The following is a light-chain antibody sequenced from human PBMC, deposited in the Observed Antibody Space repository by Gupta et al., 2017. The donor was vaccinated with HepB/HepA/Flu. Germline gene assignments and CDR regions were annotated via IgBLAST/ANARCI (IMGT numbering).Light chain of an antibody. Sequence: DIQMTQSPSSVSASVGDRVTITCRASQAISNWLAWYQQKPWKVPKLLLYAASSLQSGVSSRSTGRGSATDFTLTISSLQLEDFATYYCQQSNGYPRTFGGGTSVEIK. CDR1: QAISNW. V-gene: IGKV1-12*01. CDR2: AAS. CDR3: QQSNGYPRT. J-gene: IGKJ4*01.